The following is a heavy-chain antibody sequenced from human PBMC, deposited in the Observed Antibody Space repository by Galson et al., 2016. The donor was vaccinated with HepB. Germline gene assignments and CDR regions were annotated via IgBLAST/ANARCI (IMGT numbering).Heavy chain of an antibody. CDR2: INPTGGST. V-gene: IGHV1-46*01. CDR3: ARGGGKTLTMDV. Sequence: SVKVSCKASGYTLTSYYMNWVRQAPGQGLEWMGMINPTGGSTTYAQKFQGRVTMTRDTSTSTVYMELSSLRTKDTAVYYCARGGGKTLTMDVWVQGTTVTVSS. D-gene: IGHD3-16*01. J-gene: IGHJ6*02. CDR1: GYTLTSYY.